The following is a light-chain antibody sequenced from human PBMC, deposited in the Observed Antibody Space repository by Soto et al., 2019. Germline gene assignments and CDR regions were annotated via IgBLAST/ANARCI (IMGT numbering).Light chain of an antibody. V-gene: IGLV1-51*01. CDR3: GTWDSSLSAYV. CDR2: DNN. Sequence: SALTQPPSMSAAPGQKVTISCSGSSSNIGNNYVSWYQQFPGTAPKLLIYDNNKRPSGIPDRFSGSKSGTSATLGITGLQTGDEADYYCGTWDSSLSAYVFGTGTKSPS. J-gene: IGLJ1*01. CDR1: SSNIGNNY.